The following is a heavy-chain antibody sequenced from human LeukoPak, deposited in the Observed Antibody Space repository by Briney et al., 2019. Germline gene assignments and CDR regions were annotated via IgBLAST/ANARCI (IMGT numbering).Heavy chain of an antibody. Sequence: PSETLSLTCTVSGGSISSYYWSWIRQPPGKELEWIGYIYYSGSTNYNPSLKSRVTISVDTSRNQFSLKLSSVTGADTAVYYCARVSRYYDSSGYSEAFDIWGQGTMVTVSS. D-gene: IGHD3-22*01. CDR2: IYYSGST. J-gene: IGHJ3*02. V-gene: IGHV4-59*01. CDR3: ARVSRYYDSSGYSEAFDI. CDR1: GGSISSYY.